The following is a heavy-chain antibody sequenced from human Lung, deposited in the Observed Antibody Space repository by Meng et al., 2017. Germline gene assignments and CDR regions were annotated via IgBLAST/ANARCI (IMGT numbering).Heavy chain of an antibody. V-gene: IGHV3-74*01. CDR2: INRDGTKP. CDR1: GFTFPDHW. D-gene: IGHD1-1*01. J-gene: IGHJ1*01. Sequence: VQLVESGGGLVPPGGSLGLSCAASGFTFPDHWMHLVRQGPGKGLVWVSRINRDGTKPTYADSVKGRFTISRDNAKNTLYLQMNNLRAEDTAFYYCTNDRLNHWGQGALVTVSS. CDR3: TNDRLNH.